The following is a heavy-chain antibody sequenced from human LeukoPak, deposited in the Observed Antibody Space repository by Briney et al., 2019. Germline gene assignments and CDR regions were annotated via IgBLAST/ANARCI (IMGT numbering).Heavy chain of an antibody. Sequence: SETLSLTCIVSGGSISSSNYYWGWIRRPPGRGLEWIAIIYYSGYTQYNPSLRSRATISMDTSKNHFSLRLSSVTAADTAMFYCARVNYFDTTGEPRYYFMDVWGKGTTVTVS. CDR2: IYYSGYT. CDR3: ARVNYFDTTGEPRYYFMDV. V-gene: IGHV4-39*07. D-gene: IGHD3-22*01. J-gene: IGHJ6*03. CDR1: GGSISSSNYY.